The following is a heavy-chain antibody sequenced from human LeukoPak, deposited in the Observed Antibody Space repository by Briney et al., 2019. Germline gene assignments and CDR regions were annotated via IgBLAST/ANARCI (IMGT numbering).Heavy chain of an antibody. CDR1: GSSVSSNSYY. J-gene: IGHJ4*02. CDR2: VYYSGTT. Sequence: PSETLSLTCTVSGSSVSSNSYYWGWIRQPPGKGLEWIGSVYYSGTTYYNPSLRGRVTISVDTSRNQFSLKLSSLTAADTAMYYCARGPQWLGYYYFDYWGQGTLVTVSS. CDR3: ARGPQWLGYYYFDY. V-gene: IGHV4-39*01. D-gene: IGHD6-19*01.